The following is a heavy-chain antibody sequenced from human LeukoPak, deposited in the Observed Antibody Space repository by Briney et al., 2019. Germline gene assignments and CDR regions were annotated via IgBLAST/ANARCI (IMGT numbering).Heavy chain of an antibody. CDR1: GGSISSYY. CDR3: ARDSDIVVVPAAMAFDY. CDR2: IYYSGST. D-gene: IGHD2-2*01. V-gene: IGHV4-39*07. J-gene: IGHJ4*02. Sequence: SETLSLTCTVSGGSISSYYWGWIRQPPGKGLEWIGSIYYSGSTYHNPSLKSRVTISVDTSKNQFSLKLSSVTAADTAVYYCARDSDIVVVPAAMAFDYWGQGTLVTVSS.